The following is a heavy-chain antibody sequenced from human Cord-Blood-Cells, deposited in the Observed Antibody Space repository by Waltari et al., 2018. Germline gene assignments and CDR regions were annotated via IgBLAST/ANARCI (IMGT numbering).Heavy chain of an antibody. D-gene: IGHD7-27*01. CDR3: AREETNWGCDY. Sequence: EVQLVESGGGLVKPGGSLRLSCAASGFTFSSYSMTWVRQAPGKGLEWVSSISSSSSYIYYADSEKGRFTISRDNAKNSLYLQMNSLRAEDTAVYYCAREETNWGCDYWGQGTLVTVSS. CDR1: GFTFSSYS. J-gene: IGHJ4*02. V-gene: IGHV3-21*01. CDR2: ISSSSSYI.